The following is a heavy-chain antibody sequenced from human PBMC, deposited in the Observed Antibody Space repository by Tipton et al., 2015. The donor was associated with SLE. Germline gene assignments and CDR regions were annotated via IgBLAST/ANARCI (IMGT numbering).Heavy chain of an antibody. Sequence: GLVKPSETLSLTCTVSGGSISGSNYYWDWIRQPPGKGPEWIGRITNNGNTYYIPSLQSRVTISVDTSRNQFSLRLNSVTAADTAVYYCARQKGYYYYMDVWGKGTTVIVSS. CDR2: ITNNGNT. V-gene: IGHV4-39*01. CDR1: GGSISGSNYY. J-gene: IGHJ6*03. CDR3: ARQKGYYYYMDV.